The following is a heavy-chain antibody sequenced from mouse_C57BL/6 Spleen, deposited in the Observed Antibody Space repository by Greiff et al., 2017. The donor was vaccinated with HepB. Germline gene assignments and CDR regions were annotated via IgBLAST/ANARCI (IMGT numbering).Heavy chain of an antibody. CDR1: GFTFSSYG. Sequence: EVMLVESGGDLVKPGGSLKLSCAASGFTFSSYGMSWVRQTPDKRLEWVATISSGGSYTYYPDSVKGRFTISRDNAKYTLYLQMSSLKSEDTAMYYCARPYYGNPAWFAYWGQGTLVTVSA. V-gene: IGHV5-6*01. J-gene: IGHJ3*01. CDR3: ARPYYGNPAWFAY. D-gene: IGHD2-10*01. CDR2: ISSGGSYT.